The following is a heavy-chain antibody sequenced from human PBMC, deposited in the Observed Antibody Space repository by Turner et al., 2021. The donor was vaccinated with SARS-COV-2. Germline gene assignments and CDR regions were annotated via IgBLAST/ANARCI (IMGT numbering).Heavy chain of an antibody. Sequence: EVQLVESGGGLVQPGGSLRLSCAASGFTFSSYWMSWVRQAPGKGREWLANIKQDGSEKYYVDSVKGRFTISRDNAKNSLYLQMNSLRAEDTAVYYCARDMGATTGPFDYWGQGTLVTVSS. D-gene: IGHD1-26*01. V-gene: IGHV3-7*01. CDR2: IKQDGSEK. J-gene: IGHJ4*02. CDR1: GFTFSSYW. CDR3: ARDMGATTGPFDY.